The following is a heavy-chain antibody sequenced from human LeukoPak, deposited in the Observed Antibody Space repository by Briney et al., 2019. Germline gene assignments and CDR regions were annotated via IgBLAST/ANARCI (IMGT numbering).Heavy chain of an antibody. D-gene: IGHD3-9*01. CDR2: IYPGDSDT. CDR3: ARAINYDILTGYLDY. V-gene: IGHV5-51*01. J-gene: IGHJ4*02. CDR1: GYSFTSYW. Sequence: GESLKISCKGSGYSFTSYWIGWVRQMPGKGLEWMGIIYPGDSDTRYSPSFQGQVTISADKSISTAYLQRSSLKASDTAMYYCARAINYDILTGYLDYWGQGTLVNVSS.